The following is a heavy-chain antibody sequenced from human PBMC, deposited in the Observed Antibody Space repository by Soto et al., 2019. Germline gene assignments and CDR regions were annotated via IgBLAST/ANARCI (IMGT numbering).Heavy chain of an antibody. J-gene: IGHJ4*01. V-gene: IGHV3-66*01. CDR1: GFTVSSSY. CDR3: AKRKYCTSTTCFDS. D-gene: IGHD2-2*01. Sequence: GGSLRLSCAASGFTVSSSYMSWVRQVPGKGLEWVSIIYSDDYTYYAASVKGRFTISRDNSRNTLYLQMSSLRAEDTAIYYCAKRKYCTSTTCFDSWGQETLFTVSS. CDR2: IYSDDYT.